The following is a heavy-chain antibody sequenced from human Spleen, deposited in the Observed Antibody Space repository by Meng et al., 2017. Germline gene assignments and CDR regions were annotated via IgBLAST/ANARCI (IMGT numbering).Heavy chain of an antibody. Sequence: QVQLQESGPGLVKPSGTLSLTCAVSGGSISSSNWWSWVRQPPGKGLEWIGEINHSGSTNYNPSLESRATISVDTSQNNLSLKLSSVTAADTAVYYCARLTGRYYFDYWGQGTLVTVLL. D-gene: IGHD1-26*01. CDR1: GGSISSSNW. CDR2: INHSGST. J-gene: IGHJ4*02. CDR3: ARLTGRYYFDY. V-gene: IGHV4-4*02.